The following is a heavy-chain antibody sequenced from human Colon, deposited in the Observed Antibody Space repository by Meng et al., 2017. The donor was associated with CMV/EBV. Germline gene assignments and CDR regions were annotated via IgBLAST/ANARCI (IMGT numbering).Heavy chain of an antibody. Sequence: GGSLRLSCSASGLTFSSYSMNWVRQAPGKGLEWVSIIYGSGSPTYYAASVQGRFTVSRDDSRNIVYLQMNRLRADDTAIYYCVKDRTPDGLFEYDFWGRGTLVTVSS. CDR1: GLTFSSYS. D-gene: IGHD1-14*01. V-gene: IGHV3-23*03. CDR2: IYGSGSPT. CDR3: VKDRTPDGLFEYDF. J-gene: IGHJ4*02.